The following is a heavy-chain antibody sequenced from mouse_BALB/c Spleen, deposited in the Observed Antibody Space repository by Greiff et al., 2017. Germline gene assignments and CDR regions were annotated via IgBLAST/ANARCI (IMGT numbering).Heavy chain of an antibody. V-gene: IGHV3-2*02. CDR2: ISYSGST. J-gene: IGHJ4*01. Sequence: EVQLQESGPGLVKPSQSLSLTCTVTGYSITSDYAWNWIRQFPGNKLEWMGYISYSGSTSYNPSLKSRISITRDTSKNQFFLQLNSVTTEDTATYYCARWDYRYAMDYWGQGTSVTVSS. CDR1: GYSITSDYA. D-gene: IGHD2-14*01. CDR3: ARWDYRYAMDY.